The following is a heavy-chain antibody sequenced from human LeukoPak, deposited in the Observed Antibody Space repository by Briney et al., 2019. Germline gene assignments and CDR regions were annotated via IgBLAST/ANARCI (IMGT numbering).Heavy chain of an antibody. V-gene: IGHV4-4*08. CDR2: LFPSGSP. Sequence: SETLSLTCTASGGSFSSYYWSWIRQPPGKGLEWVGYLFPSGSPSHNPSLKSRVTMSADTSKNQLSLKVTSVTAADTAVYYCARAVYGSGSHFFVFWGQGILVTVSS. CDR1: GGSFSSYY. J-gene: IGHJ4*02. D-gene: IGHD3-10*01. CDR3: ARAVYGSGSHFFVF.